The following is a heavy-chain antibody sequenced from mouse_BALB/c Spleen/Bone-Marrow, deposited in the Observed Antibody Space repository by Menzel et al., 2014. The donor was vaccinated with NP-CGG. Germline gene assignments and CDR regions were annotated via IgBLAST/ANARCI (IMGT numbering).Heavy chain of an antibody. Sequence: QVQLLQSGAELVKPGASVKMSCKASGYTFTNYWMHWVKQRPGQGLEWIGEIDPSDSYSNYNQNFKGKATLTVDKSSSTAYMQPTSLTSENSAVDYCARGVVYYYAMDYWGQGTTVTVSS. J-gene: IGHJ4*01. CDR3: ARGVVYYYAMDY. CDR1: GYTFTNYW. CDR2: IDPSDSYS. V-gene: IGHV1-69*02.